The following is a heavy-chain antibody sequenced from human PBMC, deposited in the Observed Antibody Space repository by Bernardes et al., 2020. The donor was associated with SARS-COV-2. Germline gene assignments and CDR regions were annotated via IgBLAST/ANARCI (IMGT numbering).Heavy chain of an antibody. V-gene: IGHV3-23*01. CDR1: GLTLSHNG. CDR2: IRGVIGAT. CDR3: VGHGSSST. J-gene: IGHJ5*02. D-gene: IGHD6-6*01. Sequence: GGSLRLSCAVSGLTLSHNGMSWVRQAPGKGLEWVADIRGVIGATYYANSVKGRFTISRDNSRNTLFLDMNSLRVEDTATYYCVGHGSSSTWGPGTPVTVSS.